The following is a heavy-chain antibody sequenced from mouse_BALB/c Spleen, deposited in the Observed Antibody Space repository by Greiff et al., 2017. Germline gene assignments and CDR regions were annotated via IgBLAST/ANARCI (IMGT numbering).Heavy chain of an antibody. CDR1: GFTFSSFG. V-gene: IGHV5-17*02. CDR2: ISSGSSTI. CDR3: ARGKDALAY. Sequence: VQLKQSGGGLVQPGGSRKLSCAASGFTFSSFGMHWVRQAPEKGLEWVAYISSGSSTIYYADTVKGRFTISRDNPKNTLFLQMTSLRSEDTAMYYCARGKDALAYWGQGTLVTVSA. J-gene: IGHJ3*01.